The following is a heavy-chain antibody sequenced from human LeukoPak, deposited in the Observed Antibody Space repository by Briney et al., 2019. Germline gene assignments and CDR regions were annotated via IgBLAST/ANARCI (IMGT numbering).Heavy chain of an antibody. Sequence: ASVKVSCKASGYTFTGYYMHWVRQAPGQGLEWMGWINPNNGGTNFAQKFQGRVTMTRDTSISTAYMELSRLSSDDTAVYYCARDGPGSGKTYFDYWGQGTLVTVSS. J-gene: IGHJ4*02. CDR1: GYTFTGYY. V-gene: IGHV1-2*02. CDR2: INPNNGGT. CDR3: ARDGPGSGKTYFDY. D-gene: IGHD3-10*01.